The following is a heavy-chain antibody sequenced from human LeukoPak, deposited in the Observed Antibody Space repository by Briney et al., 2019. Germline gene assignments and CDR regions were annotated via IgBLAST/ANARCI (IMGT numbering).Heavy chain of an antibody. CDR2: IHYSGNT. V-gene: IGHV4-61*01. J-gene: IGHJ3*02. D-gene: IGHD2-15*01. CDR3: AREFPVAATRPAFDI. Sequence: SETLSLTCTVSGGSISSSSYYWSWIRQPPGKGLEWIGYIHYSGNTNYNPSLKSRVTISVDTSKNQFSLKLSSVTAADTAVYYCAREFPVAATRPAFDIWGQGTMVTVSS. CDR1: GGSISSSSYY.